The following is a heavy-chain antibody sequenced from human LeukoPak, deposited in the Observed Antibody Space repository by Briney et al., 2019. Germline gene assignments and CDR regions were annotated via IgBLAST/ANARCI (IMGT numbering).Heavy chain of an antibody. Sequence: PSETLSLTCAVYGGSFSGYYWSWIRQPPGKGLEWIGEINHSGSTNYNPSLKSRVTISVDTSKNQFSLKLSSVTAADTAVYYCARGLVVVPAARLWVGGAFDIWGQGTMVTVSS. J-gene: IGHJ3*02. CDR1: GGSFSGYY. V-gene: IGHV4-34*01. CDR3: ARGLVVVPAARLWVGGAFDI. D-gene: IGHD2-2*01. CDR2: INHSGST.